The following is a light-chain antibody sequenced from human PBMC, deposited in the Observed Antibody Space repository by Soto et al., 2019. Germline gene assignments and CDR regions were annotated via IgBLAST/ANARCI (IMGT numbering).Light chain of an antibody. V-gene: IGLV2-23*02. Sequence: QSALTQPASLSGSAGQSITISCTGTSSDIGSYHLVSWYQHQSGKAPKHIIYKVSQWPSGVSDRFSASKSGNTASLTISGLQADDEADYYCCSYAGSNWGYVFGTGTKLTVL. CDR2: KVS. J-gene: IGLJ1*01. CDR3: CSYAGSNWGYV. CDR1: SSDIGSYHL.